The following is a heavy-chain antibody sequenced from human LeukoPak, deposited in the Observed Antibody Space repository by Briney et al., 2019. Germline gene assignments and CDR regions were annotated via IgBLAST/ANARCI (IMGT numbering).Heavy chain of an antibody. CDR1: GFPFSDYA. CDR2: IRGTGGTT. V-gene: IGHV3-23*01. Sequence: GGSLRLSCAVSGFPFSDYALIWVRQAPGKGREWISAIRGTGGTTYYADSVKGRCTIYRDNSGNTVYLQMNSLRAEDTALYFCGKDPNGDYVGAFDFWGPGTMVSVSS. D-gene: IGHD4-17*01. CDR3: GKDPNGDYVGAFDF. J-gene: IGHJ3*01.